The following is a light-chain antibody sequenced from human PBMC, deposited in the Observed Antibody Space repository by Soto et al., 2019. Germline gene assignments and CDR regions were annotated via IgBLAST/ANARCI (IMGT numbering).Light chain of an antibody. Sequence: QSVLTQPASVSGSPGQSITISCTGTSSDIGRYNYVSWYQHSPGKAPKLIISDVSDRPSGVSNRFSGSKSGTTASLTISGLQAEDEADYYCGSYTSSDTMNFGGGTKLTVL. CDR1: SSDIGRYNY. J-gene: IGLJ2*01. V-gene: IGLV2-14*03. CDR2: DVS. CDR3: GSYTSSDTMN.